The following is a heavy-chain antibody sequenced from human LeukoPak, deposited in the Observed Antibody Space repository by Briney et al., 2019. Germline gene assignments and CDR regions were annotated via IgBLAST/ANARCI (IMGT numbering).Heavy chain of an antibody. Sequence: SETLSLTCTVSGGSISSSSYYWGWIRQPPGKGLEWIGEINHSGSTNYNPSLKSRVTISVDTSKNQFSLKLSSVTAADTAVYYCAREGRYYDSSGYWPDWGQGTLVTVSS. J-gene: IGHJ4*02. V-gene: IGHV4-39*07. D-gene: IGHD3-22*01. CDR1: GGSISSSSYY. CDR2: INHSGST. CDR3: AREGRYYDSSGYWPD.